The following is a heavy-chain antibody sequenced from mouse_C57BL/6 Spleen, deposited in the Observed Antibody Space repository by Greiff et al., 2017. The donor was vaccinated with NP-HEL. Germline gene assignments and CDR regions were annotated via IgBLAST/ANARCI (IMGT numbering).Heavy chain of an antibody. D-gene: IGHD1-1*01. V-gene: IGHV1-59*01. CDR1: GYTFTSYW. CDR2: IDPSDSYT. CDR3: ARGLLRYPDY. Sequence: QVQLQQPGAELVRPGTSVKLSCKASGYTFTSYWMHWVKQRPGQGLEWIGVIDPSDSYTNYNQKFKGKATLTVDTSSSTAYMQLSSLTSEDSAVYYCARGLLRYPDYWGQGTTLTVSS. J-gene: IGHJ2*01.